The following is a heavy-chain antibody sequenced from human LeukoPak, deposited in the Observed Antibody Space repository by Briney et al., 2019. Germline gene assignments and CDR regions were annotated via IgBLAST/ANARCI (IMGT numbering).Heavy chain of an antibody. Sequence: PGGSLRLSCTASGFIFGDHAMIWVRQAPGRGLECVGFIRSKAYGGTTEYAASVKGRFTISRDDSKGIAYLQMNSLKTEDTAVYYCSRGPILLWLHNGMDVWGQGTTVTVSS. CDR1: GFIFGDHA. J-gene: IGHJ6*02. D-gene: IGHD3-10*01. CDR3: SRGPILLWLHNGMDV. CDR2: IRSKAYGGTT. V-gene: IGHV3-49*04.